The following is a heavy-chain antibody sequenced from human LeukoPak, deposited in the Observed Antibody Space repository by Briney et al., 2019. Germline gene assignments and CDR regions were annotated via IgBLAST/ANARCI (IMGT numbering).Heavy chain of an antibody. V-gene: IGHV4-34*01. J-gene: IGHJ6*03. Sequence: PSETLSLTCAVYGGSFSGYYWSWIRQPPGKGLEWIGEINHSGSTNYNPSLKSRDTISVDTSKNQFSLKLSSVTAADTAVYYCARGGSYGYYYYYYMDVWGKGTTVTVSS. CDR1: GGSFSGYY. CDR2: INHSGST. CDR3: ARGGSYGYYYYYYMDV. D-gene: IGHD5-18*01.